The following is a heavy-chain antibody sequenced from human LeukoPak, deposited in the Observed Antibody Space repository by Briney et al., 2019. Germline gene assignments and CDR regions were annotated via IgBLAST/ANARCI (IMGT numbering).Heavy chain of an antibody. V-gene: IGHV3-53*01. Sequence: GGSLRLSCAASGFTVSSNYMSWVRQAPGKGLEWVSVIYSGGSTYYADSVKGRFTISRDNSKNTLYLQMNSLRAEDTAVYYCARILNCITIFWLVYNWFDPWGQGTLVTVSS. CDR3: ARILNCITIFWLVYNWFDP. CDR2: IYSGGST. D-gene: IGHD3-9*01. CDR1: GFTVSSNY. J-gene: IGHJ5*02.